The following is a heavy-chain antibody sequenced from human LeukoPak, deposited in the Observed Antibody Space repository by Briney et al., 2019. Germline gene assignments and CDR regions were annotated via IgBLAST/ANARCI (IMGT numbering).Heavy chain of an antibody. CDR2: IKQDGSEK. D-gene: IGHD3-16*01. CDR3: ARDPYILWGPQYYFDY. Sequence: PGGSLRLSCAASGFTFSSYAMHWVRQAPGKGLEWVANIKQDGSEKYYVDSVKGRFTISRDNAKNSLYLQMNSLRAEDTAVYYCARDPYILWGPQYYFDYWGQGTLVTVSS. V-gene: IGHV3-7*01. J-gene: IGHJ4*02. CDR1: GFTFSSYA.